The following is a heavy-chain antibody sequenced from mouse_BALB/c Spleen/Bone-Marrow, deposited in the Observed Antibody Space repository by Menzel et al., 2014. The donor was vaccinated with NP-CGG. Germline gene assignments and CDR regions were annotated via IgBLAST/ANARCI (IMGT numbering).Heavy chain of an antibody. Sequence: EVNLVESGGGLVQPKGSLKLSCAASGFTFNTYAMNWVRQAPGKGLEWVARIRSKSNNYATYYADSVKDRFTISRDDSQSMLYLQMNNLKTEDTAMYYCVRRGYGYGWFAYWGQGTLVTVSA. V-gene: IGHV10-1*02. D-gene: IGHD1-2*01. CDR3: VRRGYGYGWFAY. CDR2: IRSKSNNYAT. J-gene: IGHJ3*01. CDR1: GFTFNTYA.